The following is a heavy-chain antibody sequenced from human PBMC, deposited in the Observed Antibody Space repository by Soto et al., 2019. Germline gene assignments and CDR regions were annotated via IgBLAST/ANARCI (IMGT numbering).Heavy chain of an antibody. CDR2: IYWDGES. CDR1: GFSFTTTRMG. Sequence: QITLKEAGPTLVKPTETLTLTCTFSGFSFTTTRMGVGWTRQPPGKALEWLAIIYWDGESRYNPLPRRLLTLTEDTYKNQVVLTMTNMDPKDTATYYCAHRDSTGTTTYFDSWGQGIPVTVAS. J-gene: IGHJ4*02. CDR3: AHRDSTGTTTYFDS. V-gene: IGHV2-5*02. D-gene: IGHD1-1*01.